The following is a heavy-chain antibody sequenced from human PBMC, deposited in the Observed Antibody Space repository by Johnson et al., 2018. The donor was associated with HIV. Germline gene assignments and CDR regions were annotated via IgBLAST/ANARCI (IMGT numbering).Heavy chain of an antibody. D-gene: IGHD6-13*01. CDR3: ARQAAAGAFDI. Sequence: VQLVESGGGLVQPGGSLRLSCAASGFTFSSYAMSWVRQAPGKGLEWVSGINWNGGSTGYADSVKGRFTISRDNSKNTLYLQMNSLRAEDTAVYYCARQAAAGAFDIWGQGTMVTVSS. CDR2: INWNGGST. CDR1: GFTFSSYA. V-gene: IGHV3-23*04. J-gene: IGHJ3*02.